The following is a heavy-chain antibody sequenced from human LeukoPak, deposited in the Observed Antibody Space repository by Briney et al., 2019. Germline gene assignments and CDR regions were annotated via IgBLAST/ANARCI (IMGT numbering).Heavy chain of an antibody. J-gene: IGHJ6*03. Sequence: GGSLRLSCAASGFTFSTYGMHWVRQAPGKGLEWVAFIRYDGGSKYYADSVKGRFTISRDNSENTLYLQMNSLRAEDTAVYYCAKDRSTSSYYYYMDVWGKGTTVTVSS. CDR3: AKDRSTSSYYYYMDV. D-gene: IGHD2-2*01. V-gene: IGHV3-30*02. CDR1: GFTFSTYG. CDR2: IRYDGGSK.